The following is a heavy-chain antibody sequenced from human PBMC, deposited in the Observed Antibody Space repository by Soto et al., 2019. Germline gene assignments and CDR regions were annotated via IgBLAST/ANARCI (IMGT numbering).Heavy chain of an antibody. J-gene: IGHJ3*02. Sequence: GGSLRLSCAASGFTFSRYWMHWVRQAPGKGLVWVSRINIYGSSTDYADSVKGRFTVSRDNAKNMLYLQMNSLRVEDSAVYYCARGWIVDLNDAFDIWGQGTMVTVSS. V-gene: IGHV3-74*01. CDR2: INIYGSST. CDR1: GFTFSRYW. CDR3: ARGWIVDLNDAFDI. D-gene: IGHD2-2*03.